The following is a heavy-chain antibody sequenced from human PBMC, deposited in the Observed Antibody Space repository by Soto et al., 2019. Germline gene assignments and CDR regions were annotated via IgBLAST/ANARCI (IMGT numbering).Heavy chain of an antibody. D-gene: IGHD3-3*01. CDR2: IYYSGST. J-gene: IGHJ6*02. CDR1: GGSFRGYY. CDR3: ARDRGFLEWFYYGMDV. V-gene: IGHV4-30-4*01. Sequence: PSETLSLTCPVSGGSFRGYYWSWIRQPPGKGLEWIGYIYYSGSTYYNPSLKSRVTISVDTSKNQFSLKLSSVTAADTAVYYCARDRGFLEWFYYGMDVWGQGTTVTVSS.